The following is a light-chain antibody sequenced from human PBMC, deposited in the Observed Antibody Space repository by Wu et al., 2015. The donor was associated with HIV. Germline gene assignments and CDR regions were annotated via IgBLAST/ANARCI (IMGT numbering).Light chain of an antibody. Sequence: SCRASQSVSSNLASVPTRKPGHGSPGSSLYDASNRATGIPARFSGSGSGTDFTLTISSLEPEDFAVYYCQQRRYWPLYTFGQGTKLEIK. V-gene: IGKV3-11*01. CDR2: DAS. CDR1: QSVSSN. CDR3: QQRRYWPLYT. J-gene: IGKJ2*01.